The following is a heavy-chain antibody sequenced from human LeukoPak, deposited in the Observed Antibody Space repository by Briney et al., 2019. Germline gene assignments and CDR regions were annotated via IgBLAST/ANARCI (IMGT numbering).Heavy chain of an antibody. CDR2: IYSGTT. CDR3: ATQGYNNQTMDV. D-gene: IGHD5-24*01. Sequence: SETLSLTCTVSGGSLGKFYWHWIRQPAGKGLEWIGRIYSGTTNYNSSLKSRVTMSEDRSKNQFSLKLTSVTAADTAVYYCATQGYNNQTMDVWGQGTTVTVSS. J-gene: IGHJ6*02. CDR1: GGSLGKFY. V-gene: IGHV4-4*07.